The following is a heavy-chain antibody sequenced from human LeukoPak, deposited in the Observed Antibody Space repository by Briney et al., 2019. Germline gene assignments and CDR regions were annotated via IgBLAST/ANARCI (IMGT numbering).Heavy chain of an antibody. Sequence: SETLSLTCTVSGGSVSSYFWNWIRQPPGKGLEWIGYIYYSGSINYNPSLKSRVTISVDTSKNPFSLKLSSVTAADTAVYYCARFTRADSSGYRPFDYWGQGTLVTVSS. CDR2: IYYSGSI. J-gene: IGHJ4*02. CDR1: GGSVSSYF. V-gene: IGHV4-59*02. CDR3: ARFTRADSSGYRPFDY. D-gene: IGHD3-22*01.